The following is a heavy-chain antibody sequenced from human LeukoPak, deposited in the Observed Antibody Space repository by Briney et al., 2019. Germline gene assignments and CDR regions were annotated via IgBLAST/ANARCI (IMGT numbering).Heavy chain of an antibody. CDR2: ISFDGSNK. CDR3: AKDVGYLDY. J-gene: IGHJ4*02. V-gene: IGHV3-30*18. CDR1: GFTFSSYG. Sequence: GGSLRLSCAASGFTFSSYGMHWVRQAPGKGLEWVAVISFDGSNKYYADSVKGRFTISRDNSKNTLYLQMNSLRAEDTAVYYCAKDVGYLDYWGQGTLVSLSS.